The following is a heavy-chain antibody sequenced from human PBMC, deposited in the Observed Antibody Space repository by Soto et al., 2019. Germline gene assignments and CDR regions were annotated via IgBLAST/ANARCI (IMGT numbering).Heavy chain of an antibody. CDR1: VYSFTSHW. CDR2: IYPGDSDT. J-gene: IGHJ4*02. D-gene: IGHD3-22*01. Sequence: KISCKGSVYSFTSHWIGWVRQMPGKGLEWMGIIYPGDSDTRYSPSFQGQVTISADKSISTAYLQWSSLKASDTAMYYCARTGYYYDSSGYYRYYFDYWGQGTLVTVSS. CDR3: ARTGYYYDSSGYYRYYFDY. V-gene: IGHV5-51*01.